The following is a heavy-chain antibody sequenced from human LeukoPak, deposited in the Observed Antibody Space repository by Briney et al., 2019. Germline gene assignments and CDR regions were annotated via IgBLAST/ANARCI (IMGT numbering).Heavy chain of an antibody. V-gene: IGHV1-69*13. D-gene: IGHD3-10*01. Sequence: WASVTVSFKASGGTFISYSISWVRQAPGQGREWMGGIIPIFGTANYAQKFQGRVTITADESTSTAYMELSSLRSEDTAVYYCARAESITMVRGVHPPYYYYYGMDVWGKGTTVTVSS. CDR2: IIPIFGTA. J-gene: IGHJ6*04. CDR1: GGTFISYS. CDR3: ARAESITMVRGVHPPYYYYYGMDV.